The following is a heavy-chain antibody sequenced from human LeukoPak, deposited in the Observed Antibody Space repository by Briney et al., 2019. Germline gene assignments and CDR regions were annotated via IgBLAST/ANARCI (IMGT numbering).Heavy chain of an antibody. CDR1: GFTFSSYG. J-gene: IGHJ4*02. CDR3: AKDHDYSSYYFDY. D-gene: IGHD4-11*01. Sequence: GGSLRLSCAASGFTFSSYGMHWVRQAPGKGLEWVAFIRYDGSNKYYADSVKGRFTISRDNSKNTLYLQMNSLRAEDTAVYYCAKDHDYSSYYFDYWGQGTLVTVSS. V-gene: IGHV3-30*02. CDR2: IRYDGSNK.